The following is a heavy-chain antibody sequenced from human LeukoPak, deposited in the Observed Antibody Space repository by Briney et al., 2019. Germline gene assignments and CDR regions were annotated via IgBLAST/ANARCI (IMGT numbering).Heavy chain of an antibody. CDR1: GFTFDDYA. V-gene: IGHV3-9*01. D-gene: IGHD1-26*01. Sequence: PGRSLRLSCAASGFTFDDYAMHWVRQAPGKGLEWVPGISWNSGSIGYADSVKGRFTISRDNAKNSLYLQMNSLRAEDTALYYCAKDLHLGATAPFDYWGQGTLVTVSS. CDR3: AKDLHLGATAPFDY. CDR2: ISWNSGSI. J-gene: IGHJ4*02.